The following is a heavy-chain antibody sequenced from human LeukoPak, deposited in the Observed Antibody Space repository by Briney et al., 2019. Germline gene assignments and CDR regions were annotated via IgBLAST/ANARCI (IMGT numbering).Heavy chain of an antibody. V-gene: IGHV3-NL1*01. Sequence: GGSLRLSCAASGFTFSNYAIHWVRQAPGKGLEWVSVIYSGGSTYYADSVKGRFTISRDNSKNTLYLQINSLRAEDTAVYYCAKGGWESSVAFDSWGQGTLVTVSS. CDR3: AKGGWESSVAFDS. D-gene: IGHD1-26*01. J-gene: IGHJ4*02. CDR2: IYSGGST. CDR1: GFTFSNYA.